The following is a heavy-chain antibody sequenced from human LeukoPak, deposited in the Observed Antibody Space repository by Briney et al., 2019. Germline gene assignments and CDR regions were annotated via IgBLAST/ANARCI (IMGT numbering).Heavy chain of an antibody. D-gene: IGHD6-19*01. J-gene: IGHJ5*02. V-gene: IGHV1-8*01. CDR2: MDPKSGNT. CDR3: ARPPRSSDWYLNYFDP. Sequence: ASVRVSCKASGYTFINYDINWVRQATGQGLEWMAWMDPKSGNTGYARKFQDRVFLTMNTSINTAYMELSGLRSEDTAIYYCARPPRSSDWYLNYFDPWGQGTLVTVSS. CDR1: GYTFINYD.